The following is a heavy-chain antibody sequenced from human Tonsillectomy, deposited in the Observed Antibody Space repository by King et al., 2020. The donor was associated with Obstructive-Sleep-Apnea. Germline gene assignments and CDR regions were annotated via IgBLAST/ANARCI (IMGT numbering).Heavy chain of an antibody. Sequence: VQLVESGGGLVQPGGSLRLSCAASGFTVSGNYMSWVRQAPGKGLEWVSVIYSGGSTYYADSVKGRFTIPGDNSKNTLYLQMNSLRAEDTAVYYCARGVYYYDSRGSTHDAFDIWGQGTMVTVSS. D-gene: IGHD3-22*01. CDR3: ARGVYYYDSRGSTHDAFDI. CDR1: GFTVSGNY. J-gene: IGHJ3*02. CDR2: IYSGGST. V-gene: IGHV3-66*01.